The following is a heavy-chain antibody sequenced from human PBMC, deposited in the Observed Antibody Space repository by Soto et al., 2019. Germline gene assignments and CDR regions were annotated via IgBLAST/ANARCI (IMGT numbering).Heavy chain of an antibody. D-gene: IGHD3-22*01. J-gene: IGHJ4*02. CDR2: ISAYNGNT. Sequence: QVQLVQSGAEVKKPGASVKVSCKASGYTFTSYGISWVRQAPGQGREWMGWISAYNGNTNYAQKLQGRVTMTTDTSTSTAYMERRSRRPDDTAVYYCVSRSYYDSSGYYDINSYLYYFDYWGQGTLVTVSS. CDR1: GYTFTSYG. CDR3: VSRSYYDSSGYYDINSYLYYFDY. V-gene: IGHV1-18*01.